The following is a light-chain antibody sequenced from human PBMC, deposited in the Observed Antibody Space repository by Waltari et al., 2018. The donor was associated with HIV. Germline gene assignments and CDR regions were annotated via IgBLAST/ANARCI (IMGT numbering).Light chain of an antibody. CDR2: DAS. CDR3: QQRSNWPQIT. V-gene: IGKV3-11*01. CDR1: QSVSSY. Sequence: EIVLTQSPATLPLSPGERATLSCRASQSVSSYLAWYQQKPGQAPRLLIYDASNRATGIPARFSGSGSGTDFTLTISSLESEDFAVYYCQQRSNWPQITFGQGTRLEIK. J-gene: IGKJ5*01.